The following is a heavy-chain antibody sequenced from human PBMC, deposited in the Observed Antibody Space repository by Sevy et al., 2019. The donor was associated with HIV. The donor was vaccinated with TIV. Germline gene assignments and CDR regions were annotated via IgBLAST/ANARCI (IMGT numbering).Heavy chain of an antibody. V-gene: IGHV4-59*01. CDR2: IYYSGST. CDR3: ARPYSNYYYAMDV. CDR1: GDAISVYY. Sequence: SETLSLTCTVSGDAISVYYWSWIRQPPGKGLEWIGYIYYSGSTNYNPSLKSRVTISEDTSKNQFSLKLTSVTAADTAVYYCARPYSNYYYAMDVWGQGTTVTVSS. D-gene: IGHD1-26*01. J-gene: IGHJ6*02.